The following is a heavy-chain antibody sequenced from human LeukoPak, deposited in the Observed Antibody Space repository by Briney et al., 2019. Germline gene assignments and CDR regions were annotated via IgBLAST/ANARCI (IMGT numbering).Heavy chain of an antibody. D-gene: IGHD2-2*01. V-gene: IGHV4-61*01. J-gene: IGHJ6*03. CDR3: ARGRRVPAAIYYYYYYMDV. CDR1: GFSIFSSNSY. CDR2: IYDSGST. Sequence: SSETLSLTCTVSGFSIFSSNSYWSWIRQPPGKELEWIGYIYDSGSTNYNPSLNSRATISVDTYKNQFSLKLSSVTAADTAVYYCARGRRVPAAIYYYYYYMDVWGKGTTVTMSS.